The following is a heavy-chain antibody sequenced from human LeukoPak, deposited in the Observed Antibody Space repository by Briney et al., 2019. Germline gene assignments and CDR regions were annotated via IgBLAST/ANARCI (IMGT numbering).Heavy chain of an antibody. CDR2: ISYDGSNK. Sequence: SGGSLRLSCAASGFTFSSYGMHWVRQAPGKGLEWVAVISYDGSNKYYADSVKGRFTISRDNSKNTLYLQMNSLRAEDTAVYYCARLGMIQAYSTEDYWGQGTLVTVSS. D-gene: IGHD6-13*01. CDR3: ARLGMIQAYSTEDY. CDR1: GFTFSSYG. V-gene: IGHV3-30*03. J-gene: IGHJ4*02.